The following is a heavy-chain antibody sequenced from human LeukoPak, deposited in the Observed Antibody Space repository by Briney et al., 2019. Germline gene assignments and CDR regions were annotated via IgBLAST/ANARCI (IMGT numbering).Heavy chain of an antibody. CDR3: ARGRYSSSWYEDAFDI. D-gene: IGHD6-13*01. CDR2: INPNSGGT. CDR1: GYTFTGYY. V-gene: IGHV1-2*04. Sequence: GASVMVSCKASGYTFTGYYMQWVRQAPGQGLEWMGWINPNSGGTNYAQKFQGWVTMTRDTSISTAYMELSRLRSDDTAVYYSARGRYSSSWYEDAFDIWGQGTMVTVSS. J-gene: IGHJ3*02.